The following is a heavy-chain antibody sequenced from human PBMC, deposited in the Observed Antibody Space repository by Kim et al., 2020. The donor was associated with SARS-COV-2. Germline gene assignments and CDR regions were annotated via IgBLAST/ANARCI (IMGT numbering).Heavy chain of an antibody. D-gene: IGHD6-6*01. V-gene: IGHV1-46*01. CDR2: ST. Sequence: STSYAQKFQGRVTMTRDTSTSTVYMELSSLRSEDTAVYYCAREKLEAIDPWGQGTLVTVSS. CDR3: AREKLEAIDP. J-gene: IGHJ5*02.